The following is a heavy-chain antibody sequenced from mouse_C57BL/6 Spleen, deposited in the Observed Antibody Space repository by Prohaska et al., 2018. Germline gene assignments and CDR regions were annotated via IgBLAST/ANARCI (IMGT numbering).Heavy chain of an antibody. J-gene: IGHJ2*01. V-gene: IGHV1-50*01. D-gene: IGHD1-1*01. CDR3: ARITTVVAADY. CDR2: IDPSDSYT. Sequence: VLLSCKASGYTFTSYWMQRVKQRTGQGLEWIGEIDPSDSYTNYNQKFKGKATLTVDTSSSTAYMQLSSLTSEDSAVYYCARITTVVAADYWGQGATLTVSS. CDR1: GYTFTSYW.